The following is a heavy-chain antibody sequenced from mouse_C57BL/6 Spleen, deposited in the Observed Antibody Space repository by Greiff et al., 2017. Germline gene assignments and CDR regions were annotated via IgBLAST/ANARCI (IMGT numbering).Heavy chain of an antibody. CDR3: ARNRLYFDY. J-gene: IGHJ2*01. V-gene: IGHV5-16*01. Sequence: EVQLVESEGGLVQPGSSMKLSCTASGFTFSDYYMAWVRQVPEKGLEWVANINYDGSSTYYLDSLKSRFIISRDNAKTILYLQMSSLQSEDTATYDCARNRLYFDYWGQGTTLTVSS. CDR2: INYDGSST. CDR1: GFTFSDYY.